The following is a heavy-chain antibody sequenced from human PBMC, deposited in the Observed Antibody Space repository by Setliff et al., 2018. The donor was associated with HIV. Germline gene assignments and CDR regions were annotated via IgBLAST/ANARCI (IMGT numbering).Heavy chain of an antibody. J-gene: IGHJ4*02. Sequence: SETLSLTCAVYGGSLSGHYWTWVRQPPGEGLEWIGEINHSGKTNYNPSLKSRVTISVDTSKNQFSLKVTSVTAADTAVYYCVTSSSWSSRLNFWGQGMLVTVSS. CDR1: GGSLSGHY. V-gene: IGHV4-34*01. CDR2: INHSGKT. CDR3: VTSSSWSSRLNF. D-gene: IGHD6-13*01.